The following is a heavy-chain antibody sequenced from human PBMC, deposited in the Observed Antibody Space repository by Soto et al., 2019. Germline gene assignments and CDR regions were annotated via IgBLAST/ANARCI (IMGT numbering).Heavy chain of an antibody. J-gene: IGHJ4*02. CDR3: ALALGPTTGLDY. CDR1: GASTVSHYH. V-gene: IGHV4-31*02. D-gene: IGHD1-26*01. Sequence: SETLSLTCSVSGASTVSHYHWTWIRQPPGKGLEWMGYIFNSGTTFYNPSLTSRLSISMDTSGNHFSLELRSVPAADTAVYYCALALGPTTGLDYWGKGTLVTVSS. CDR2: IFNSGTT.